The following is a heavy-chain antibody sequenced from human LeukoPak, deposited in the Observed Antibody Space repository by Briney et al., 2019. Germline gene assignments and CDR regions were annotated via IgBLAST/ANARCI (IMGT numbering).Heavy chain of an antibody. D-gene: IGHD6-19*01. Sequence: GRSLRLSCTGSGFIFNNYAMHWVRQPPGKGLEWVSGISWNSGSIDYADSVKGRFTISRDNAKNSLYLQMNSLRVEDTAFYYCAKDNRRHYTSGPNPDSLHWGQGALVTVSS. CDR2: ISWNSGSI. J-gene: IGHJ4*02. CDR3: AKDNRRHYTSGPNPDSLH. V-gene: IGHV3-9*01. CDR1: GFIFNNYA.